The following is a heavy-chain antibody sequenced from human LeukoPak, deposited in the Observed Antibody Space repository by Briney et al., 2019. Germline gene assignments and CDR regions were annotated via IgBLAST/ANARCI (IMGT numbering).Heavy chain of an antibody. Sequence: HTAVSLRLSCAASGFSFNTQRMHWVRQAPGKGLVWVSYINIDERITGYADSVKGRFTISRDNAKNTLYLQMNSLRAEDTAIYYCFREGGDWGQGMLVTVSS. V-gene: IGHV3-74*01. J-gene: IGHJ4*02. CDR1: GFSFNTQR. D-gene: IGHD3-10*01. CDR2: INIDERIT. CDR3: FREGGD.